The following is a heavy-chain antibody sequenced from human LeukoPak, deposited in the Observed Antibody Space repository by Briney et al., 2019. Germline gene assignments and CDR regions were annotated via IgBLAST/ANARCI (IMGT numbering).Heavy chain of an antibody. Sequence: GGSLRLSCAASGFILSNYWMHWVRQAPGKGLGWVSHINGDGSRTNYADSVKGRFTISRDNAKNTLSLQMNSLRVEDTAVYYCARGGLVAATDSWGQGTLVTVSS. CDR3: ARGGLVAATDS. CDR1: GFILSNYW. J-gene: IGHJ4*02. CDR2: INGDGSRT. V-gene: IGHV3-74*01. D-gene: IGHD2-15*01.